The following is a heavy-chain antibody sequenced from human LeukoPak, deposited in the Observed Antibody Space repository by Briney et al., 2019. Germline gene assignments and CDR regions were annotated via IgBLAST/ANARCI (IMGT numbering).Heavy chain of an antibody. CDR2: INHSGGT. CDR3: ARASLREQQLSWFDP. J-gene: IGHJ5*02. D-gene: IGHD6-13*01. V-gene: IGHV4-34*01. CDR1: GGSFSGYY. Sequence: SETLSLTCAVYGGSFSGYYWSWIRQPPGKGLEWIGEINHSGGTNYNPSLKSRVTISVDTSKNQFSLKLSSVTAADTAVYYCARASLREQQLSWFDPWGQGTLVTVSS.